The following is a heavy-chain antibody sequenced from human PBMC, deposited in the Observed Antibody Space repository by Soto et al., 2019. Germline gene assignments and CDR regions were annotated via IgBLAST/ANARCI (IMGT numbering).Heavy chain of an antibody. CDR2: ISAHSGSS. Sequence: QVQLVQSGAEVKKPGASVKVSCNASGYTFTSSGMSWLRQAPGQGLEWMGWISAHSGSSEYAQRFQRRVTMTTDRSTSTAYMELRSLRSDDTAVYYCARAFFYQGSDSRGYSFDAFDFWGPGTLVTVSS. CDR1: GYTFTSSG. V-gene: IGHV1-18*01. D-gene: IGHD3-22*01. J-gene: IGHJ3*01. CDR3: ARAFFYQGSDSRGYSFDAFDF.